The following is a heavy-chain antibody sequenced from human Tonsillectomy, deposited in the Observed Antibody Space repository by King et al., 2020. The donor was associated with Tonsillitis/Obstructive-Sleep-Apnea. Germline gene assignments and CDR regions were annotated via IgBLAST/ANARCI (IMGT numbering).Heavy chain of an antibody. CDR2: INSSDGIA. J-gene: IGHJ4*02. Sequence: VQLVESGAEVKKPGASVTVSCKASGYTFTRNYIHWVRQAPGQGLEWMGIINSSDGIATYAQKFQGRVTMTRDTSTSTVNMELSSLRSEDTAIYYCVRDDKDGRHLDYWGQGSLVTVSS. CDR1: GYTFTRNY. V-gene: IGHV1-46*01. CDR3: VRDDKDGRHLDY. D-gene: IGHD2-15*01.